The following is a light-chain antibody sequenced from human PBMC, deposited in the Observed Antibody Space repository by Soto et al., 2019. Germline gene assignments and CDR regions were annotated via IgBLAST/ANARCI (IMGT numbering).Light chain of an antibody. CDR1: SSNIGSNT. Sequence: QSVLTQPPSASGTPGQRVTISCSGSSSNIGSNTVNWYQQLPGTAPKLLIYSNNQPPSGVPDRFSGSKSGTSASLAIRGLQSEDEADYYCAAWDDSLNGLWYVCGTGTKVTVL. CDR3: AAWDDSLNGLWYV. V-gene: IGLV1-44*01. J-gene: IGLJ1*01. CDR2: SNN.